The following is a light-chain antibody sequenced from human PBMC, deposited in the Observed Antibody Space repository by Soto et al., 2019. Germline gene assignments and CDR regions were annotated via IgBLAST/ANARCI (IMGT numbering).Light chain of an antibody. CDR3: QQYGRSSWT. CDR2: ETS. V-gene: IGKV1-9*01. CDR1: QGIDSY. J-gene: IGKJ1*01. Sequence: IQLTQSPSSLSASVGDRVTITCRASQGIDSYLACYQQRPGKVPQLLIYETSILQSGVSSRFSGSGSGTDFTLAISRLEPEDFAVYYCQQYGRSSWTFGQGTKVDIK.